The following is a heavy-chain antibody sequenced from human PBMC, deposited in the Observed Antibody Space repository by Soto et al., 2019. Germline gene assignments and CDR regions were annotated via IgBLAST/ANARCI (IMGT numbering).Heavy chain of an antibody. CDR1: GGTFSSYT. J-gene: IGHJ4*02. D-gene: IGHD2-2*01. Sequence: QVQLVQSGAEVKKPGSSVKVSCKASGGTFSSYTISWVRQAPGQGLEWMGRIIPILGIANYAQKFQGRVTITADKSTSTAYMELSSLRSEDTAVYYCARRYCSSTSCPFDYWAQGTLVTVSS. CDR3: ARRYCSSTSCPFDY. V-gene: IGHV1-69*02. CDR2: IIPILGIA.